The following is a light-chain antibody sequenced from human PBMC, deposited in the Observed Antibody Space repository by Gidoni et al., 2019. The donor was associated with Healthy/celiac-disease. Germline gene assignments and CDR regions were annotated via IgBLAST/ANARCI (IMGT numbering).Light chain of an antibody. V-gene: IGLV2-23*01. J-gene: IGLJ3*02. CDR1: SSDVGSYNL. Sequence: QSALTQPASVSGSPGQSITISCTGTSSDVGSYNLVSLYQQHPGKDPKLIIYEGSKRPSGVSNRFSGSKSGNTASLTISGLQAEDEADYYCCSYAGSSTWVFGGGTKLTVL. CDR3: CSYAGSSTWV. CDR2: EGS.